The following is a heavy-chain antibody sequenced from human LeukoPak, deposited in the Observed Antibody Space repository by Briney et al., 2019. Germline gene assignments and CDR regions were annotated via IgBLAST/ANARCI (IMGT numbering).Heavy chain of an antibody. CDR2: IYYSGST. Sequence: SETLSLTCTVSGGSISSYYWSWIRQPPGKGLDWIGYIYYSGSTNYNPSLKSRVTISVDTSKNQFSLKLSSVTAADTAVYYCARHHILTGYYRPPGFDYWGQGALVTVSS. J-gene: IGHJ4*02. D-gene: IGHD3-9*01. CDR1: GGSISSYY. CDR3: ARHHILTGYYRPPGFDY. V-gene: IGHV4-59*01.